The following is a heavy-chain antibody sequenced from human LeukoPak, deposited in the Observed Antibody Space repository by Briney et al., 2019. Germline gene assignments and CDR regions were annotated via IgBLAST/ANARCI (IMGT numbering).Heavy chain of an antibody. CDR3: ARDQHDYVWGSYRFRGYFDY. V-gene: IGHV1-69*05. Sequence: SVKVSCKASGGTFSSYAISWVRQAPGQGLEWMGGIIPIFGTANYAQKFQGRVTITTDESTSTAYMELSSLRPEDTAVYYCARDQHDYVWGSYRFRGYFDYWGQGTLVTVSS. J-gene: IGHJ4*02. CDR1: GGTFSSYA. CDR2: IIPIFGTA. D-gene: IGHD3-16*02.